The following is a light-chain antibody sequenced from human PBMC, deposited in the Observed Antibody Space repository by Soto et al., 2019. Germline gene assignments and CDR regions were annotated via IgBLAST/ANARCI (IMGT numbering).Light chain of an antibody. CDR2: TAS. Sequence: DIQMTQSPSSLSASVEDRVTITCRASQSISSYLNWYQQKPGKAPKLLIYTASSLQSGVPSRFSCSGSGTDFTLTISSLQPEDFATYFCQQSYSTPYTFGQGTKVEIK. CDR3: QQSYSTPYT. J-gene: IGKJ2*01. V-gene: IGKV1-39*01. CDR1: QSISSY.